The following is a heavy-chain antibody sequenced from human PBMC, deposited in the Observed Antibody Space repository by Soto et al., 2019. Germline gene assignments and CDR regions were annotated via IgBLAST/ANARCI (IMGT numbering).Heavy chain of an antibody. CDR3: ARAPYDFWSGYLHDYYYGMDV. J-gene: IGHJ6*02. V-gene: IGHV3-30-3*01. Sequence: QVQLVESGGGVVQPGRSLRLSCAASGFTFSSYAMHWVRQAPGKGLEWVAVISYDGSNKYYADSVKRRFTISRDNSKNRLYLQMDSVRAEDTAVYYCARAPYDFWSGYLHDYYYGMDVWGQGTTVTVSS. CDR2: ISYDGSNK. D-gene: IGHD3-3*01. CDR1: GFTFSSYA.